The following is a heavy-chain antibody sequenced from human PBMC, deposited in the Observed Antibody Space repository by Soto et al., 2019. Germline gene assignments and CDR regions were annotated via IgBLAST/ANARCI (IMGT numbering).Heavy chain of an antibody. J-gene: IGHJ4*02. CDR3: ARANYCSSTSCYPYYFDY. Sequence: GGSPRLSCAASGFTFSSYSMNWVRQAPGKGLEWVSSISSSSSYIYYADSVKGRFTISRDNAKNSLYLQMNSLRAEDTAVYYCARANYCSSTSCYPYYFDYWGQGTLVTVSS. CDR2: ISSSSSYI. D-gene: IGHD2-2*01. CDR1: GFTFSSYS. V-gene: IGHV3-21*01.